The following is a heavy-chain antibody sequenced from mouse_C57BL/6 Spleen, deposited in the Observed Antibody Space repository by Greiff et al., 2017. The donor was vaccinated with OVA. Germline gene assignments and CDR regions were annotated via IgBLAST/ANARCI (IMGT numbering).Heavy chain of an antibody. J-gene: IGHJ2*01. CDR1: GYTFTSYW. CDR2: IYPSDSET. Sequence: QVHVKQPGAELVRPGSSVKLSCKASGYTFTSYWMDWVKQRPGQGLEWIGNIYPSDSETHYNQKFKDKATLTVDKSSSTAYMQLSSLTSEDSAVYYGAREGSGYNFDYWGQGTTLTVSS. CDR3: AREGSGYNFDY. V-gene: IGHV1-61*01. D-gene: IGHD3-2*02.